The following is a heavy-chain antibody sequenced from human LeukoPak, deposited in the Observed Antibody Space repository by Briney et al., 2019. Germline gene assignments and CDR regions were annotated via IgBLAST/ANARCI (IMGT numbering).Heavy chain of an antibody. CDR3: ARGLHSGPDY. V-gene: IGHV3-53*01. J-gene: IGHJ4*02. Sequence: GESLRLSCTASGFTVSSYYMTWVRQAPGKGLEWVSIIYTNDYTFYAASLRGRFTISRDISKNTLHLQMHSLRAEDTAVYFCARGLHSGPDYWGQGTL. CDR1: GFTVSSYY. CDR2: IYTNDYT. D-gene: IGHD3/OR15-3a*01.